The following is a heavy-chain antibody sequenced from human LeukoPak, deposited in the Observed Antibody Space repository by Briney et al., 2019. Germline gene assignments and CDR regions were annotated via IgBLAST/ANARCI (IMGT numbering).Heavy chain of an antibody. D-gene: IGHD6-25*01. CDR1: GYSISSGYY. CDR2: IYHSGRT. CDR3: SRGLAAVTYYYHYYMDV. V-gene: IGHV4-38-2*02. J-gene: IGHJ6*03. Sequence: PSETLSLTCTVSGYSISSGYYWGWIRQPPGKGLEWIGTIYHSGRTYYNPSLKSRVTISVDTSKNQFSLNLSSVTAADTAVYYCSRGLAAVTYYYHYYMDVWGKGTTVTVSS.